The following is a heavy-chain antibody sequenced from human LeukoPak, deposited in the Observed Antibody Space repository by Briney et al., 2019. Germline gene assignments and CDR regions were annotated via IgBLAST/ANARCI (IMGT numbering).Heavy chain of an antibody. V-gene: IGHV3-7*01. CDR1: GFTFSSYI. CDR3: ARDDLALYCSGGSCYSDY. CDR2: IKQEGSEK. Sequence: GGSLRLSCAASGFTFSSYIMNWVRQAPGKGRGGGANIKQEGSEKYYVDSVKGRFTISRDNAKNSLYLQMNSLRAEDTAVYYCARDDLALYCSGGSCYSDYWGQGTLVTVSS. D-gene: IGHD2-15*01. J-gene: IGHJ4*02.